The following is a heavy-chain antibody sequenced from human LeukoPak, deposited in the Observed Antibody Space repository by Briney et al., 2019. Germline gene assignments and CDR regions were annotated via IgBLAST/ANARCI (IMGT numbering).Heavy chain of an antibody. J-gene: IGHJ1*01. D-gene: IGHD6-19*01. CDR1: GGSISSTSYY. CDR3: ATRTAVAGVFQH. CDR2: IYNSGST. Sequence: SETLSLTCTVSGGSISSTSYYWGWIRQPPGKGLEWIGYIYNSGSTNYNPSLKSRVIISLDTSKSHFSLNLSSVTAADTAVYYCATRTAVAGVFQHWGQGTLVTVSS. V-gene: IGHV4-30-4*08.